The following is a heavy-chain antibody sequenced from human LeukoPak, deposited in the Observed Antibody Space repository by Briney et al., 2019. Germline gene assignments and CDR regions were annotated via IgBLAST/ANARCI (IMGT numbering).Heavy chain of an antibody. CDR3: ARVRGYYDSSGPRDY. CDR1: GYTFTSYG. CDR2: ISAYNGNT. Sequence: GASVKVSCKASGYTFTSYGISWVRQAPGQGLEWMGWISAYNGNTNYAQKLQGRVTMTTDTSTSTAYMELRSLRSDDTALYYCARVRGYYDSSGPRDYWGQGTLVTVSS. D-gene: IGHD3-22*01. J-gene: IGHJ4*02. V-gene: IGHV1-18*01.